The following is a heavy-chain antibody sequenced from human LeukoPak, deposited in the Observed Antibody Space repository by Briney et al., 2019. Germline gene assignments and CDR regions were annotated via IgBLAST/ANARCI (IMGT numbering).Heavy chain of an antibody. CDR2: IYSGGST. CDR1: GFTVSSNY. V-gene: IGHV3-66*01. D-gene: IGHD3-9*01. Sequence: GGSLRLSCAASGFTVSSNYMSWVRRAPGKGLEWVSVIYSGGSTYYADSVKDRFTISRDNSKNTLYLQMNSLRAEDTAVYYCARVDDILTGTPTVFDYWGQGTLVTVSS. J-gene: IGHJ4*02. CDR3: ARVDDILTGTPTVFDY.